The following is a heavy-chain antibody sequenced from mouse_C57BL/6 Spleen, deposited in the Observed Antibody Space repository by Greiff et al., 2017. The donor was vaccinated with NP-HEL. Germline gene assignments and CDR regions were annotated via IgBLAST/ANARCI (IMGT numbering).Heavy chain of an antibody. Sequence: EVQGVESGEGLVKPGGSLKLSCAASGFTFSSYAMSWVRQTPEKRLEWVAYISSGGDYIYYADTVKGRFTISRDNARNTLYLQMSSLKSEDTAMYYCTRDRAGTFAYWGQGTLVTVSA. D-gene: IGHD3-1*01. CDR2: ISSGGDYI. V-gene: IGHV5-9-1*02. CDR1: GFTFSSYA. CDR3: TRDRAGTFAY. J-gene: IGHJ3*01.